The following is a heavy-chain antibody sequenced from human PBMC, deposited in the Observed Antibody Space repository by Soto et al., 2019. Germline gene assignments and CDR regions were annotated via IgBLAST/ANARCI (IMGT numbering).Heavy chain of an antibody. CDR2: IKQDGSEK. Sequence: EVQLVESGGGLVQPGGSLRLSCAASGFTFSNYSMSCVRQAPGKGLEWVANIKQDGSEKYYLDSLKGGVTLSRDNAKNSPYLKLNSLRAKATTVYSCASALLHSAYRGQGNLVTVSS. V-gene: IGHV3-7*03. J-gene: IGHJ4*01. CDR3: ASALLHSAY. CDR1: GFTFSNYS.